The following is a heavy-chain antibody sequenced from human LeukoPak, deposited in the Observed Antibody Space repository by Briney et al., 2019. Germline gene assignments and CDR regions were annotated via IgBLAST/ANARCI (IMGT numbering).Heavy chain of an antibody. CDR3: ARLEWLVRLAFDY. V-gene: IGHV4-39*01. CDR2: IYYSGST. D-gene: IGHD6-19*01. Sequence: KPSETLSLTCTVSGGSISSSSYYWGWIRQPPGKGLEWIGSIYYSGSTYYNPTLKSRVTIAVDTSKNQFSLKLSSVTAADTAVYYSARLEWLVRLAFDYWGQGTLVTVST. CDR1: GGSISSSSYY. J-gene: IGHJ4*02.